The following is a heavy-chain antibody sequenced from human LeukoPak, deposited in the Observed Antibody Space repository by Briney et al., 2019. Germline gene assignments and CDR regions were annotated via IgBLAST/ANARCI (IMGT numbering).Heavy chain of an antibody. J-gene: IGHJ6*03. CDR3: AKDGVGGGDFYMDV. V-gene: IGHV1-2*02. D-gene: IGHD3-16*01. CDR1: GYTFTDYY. CDR2: INPNSGGT. Sequence: ASVKVSCKASGYTFTDYYIHWVRQAPGQGLEWMGWINPNSGGTNSAQKFQARVTMTRDTSISTAYMELSSLRSDDTAVYYCAKDGVGGGDFYMDVWGKGTTVTVSS.